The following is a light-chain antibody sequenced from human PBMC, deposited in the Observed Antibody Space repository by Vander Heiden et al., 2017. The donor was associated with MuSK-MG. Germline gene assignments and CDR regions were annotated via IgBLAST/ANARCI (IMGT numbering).Light chain of an antibody. V-gene: IGKV3-20*01. Sequence: EIVLTQSPGTLSLSPGERATLSCRASQSVSSSYLAWYQQKPGQAPRLLIYGASSRATGIPDRFSGSGYGTDFTLTISRREPEDFAVYYCQQYGSSPPMTFGQGTKVEIK. CDR1: QSVSSSY. J-gene: IGKJ1*01. CDR3: QQYGSSPPMT. CDR2: GAS.